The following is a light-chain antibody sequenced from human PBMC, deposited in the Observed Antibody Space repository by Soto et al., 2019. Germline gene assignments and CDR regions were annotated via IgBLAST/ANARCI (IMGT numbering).Light chain of an antibody. V-gene: IGKV1-27*01. J-gene: IGKJ3*01. CDR1: QDIRNY. Sequence: DIQMTQSPSSLSASVGDRVTMTCRASQDIRNYVAWYQQKPGAVPKLLIYAASTLQSGFPARFSGGGFGTDFTLNISSLRPADGATYSSPSYHIALLTFGTGTKVDLK. CDR3: PSYHIALLT. CDR2: AAS.